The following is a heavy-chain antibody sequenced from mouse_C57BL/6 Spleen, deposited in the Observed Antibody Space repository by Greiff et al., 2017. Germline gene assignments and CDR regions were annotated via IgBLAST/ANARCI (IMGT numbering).Heavy chain of an antibody. D-gene: IGHD4-1*02. J-gene: IGHJ2*01. Sequence: QFQLQQPGAELVKPGASVKMSCKASGYTFTSYWIPWVKQRPGQGLEWIGDIYPGSGSTNYNEKFKSKATLTVDTSSSTAYMQLSSLTSEDSAVYYCQLGREGYFDYWGQGTTLTVSS. CDR2: IYPGSGST. V-gene: IGHV1-55*01. CDR3: QLGREGYFDY. CDR1: GYTFTSYW.